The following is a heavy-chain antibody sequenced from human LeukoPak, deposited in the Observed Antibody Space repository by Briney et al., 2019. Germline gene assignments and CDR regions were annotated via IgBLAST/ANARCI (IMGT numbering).Heavy chain of an antibody. D-gene: IGHD1-26*01. V-gene: IGHV4-61*08. J-gene: IGHJ4*02. Sequence: PSETLSLTCTVSGGSISSAEYYWSWIRQPPGKGLEWIGYIYYSGSTNYNPSLKSRVTISVDTSKNQFSLKLSSVTAADTAVYYCARHRGGSSDFGYWGQGTLVTVSS. CDR3: ARHRGGSSDFGY. CDR1: GGSISSAEYY. CDR2: IYYSGST.